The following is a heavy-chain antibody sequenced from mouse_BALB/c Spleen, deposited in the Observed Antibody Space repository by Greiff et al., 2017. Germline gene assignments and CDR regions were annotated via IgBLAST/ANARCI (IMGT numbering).Heavy chain of an antibody. Sequence: EVKVVESGGGLVKPGGSLKLSCAASGFTFSSYAMSWVRQTPEKRLEWVATISSGGSYTYYPDSVKGRFTISRDNAKNTLYLQMSSLRSEDTAMYYCARHSTATGDYWGQGTTLTVSS. V-gene: IGHV5-9-3*01. D-gene: IGHD1-2*01. CDR2: ISSGGSYT. CDR3: ARHSTATGDY. CDR1: GFTFSSYA. J-gene: IGHJ2*01.